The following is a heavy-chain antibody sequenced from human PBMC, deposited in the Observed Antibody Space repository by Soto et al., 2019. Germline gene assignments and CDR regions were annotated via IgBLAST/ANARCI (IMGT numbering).Heavy chain of an antibody. Sequence: GGSLRLSCAASGFTVSSNYMSWVRQAPGKGLEWVSVIYSGGSTYYADSVKGRFTISRDNSKNTLYLQMNSLRAEDTEVYYCARAKSIAAAGAFDIWGQGTMVTVSS. V-gene: IGHV3-53*01. D-gene: IGHD6-13*01. CDR1: GFTVSSNY. J-gene: IGHJ3*02. CDR2: IYSGGST. CDR3: ARAKSIAAAGAFDI.